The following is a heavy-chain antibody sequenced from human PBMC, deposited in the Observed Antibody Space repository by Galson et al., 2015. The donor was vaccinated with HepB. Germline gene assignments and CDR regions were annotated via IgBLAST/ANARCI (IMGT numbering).Heavy chain of an antibody. D-gene: IGHD2-15*01. CDR1: GFTFSNYW. CDR2: ISSDGSST. J-gene: IGHJ3*02. V-gene: IGHV3-74*01. Sequence: SLRLSCAVFGFTFSNYWMHWVRQAPGRGLVWVSRISSDGSSTNYADSVKGRFTISRDNAKNTLHLQMNSLRAEETAVYYCTRGGEYCSGGSCPPDDAFDIWGQGTMVTVSS. CDR3: TRGGEYCSGGSCPPDDAFDI.